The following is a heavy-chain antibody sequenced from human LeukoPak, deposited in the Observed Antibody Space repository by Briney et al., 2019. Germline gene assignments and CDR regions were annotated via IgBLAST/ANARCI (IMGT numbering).Heavy chain of an antibody. CDR1: GGSISSSSYY. V-gene: IGHV4-39*07. D-gene: IGHD3-3*01. CDR2: IFYTGST. J-gene: IGHJ5*02. CDR3: AREGYDFWSGYYSMYNWFDP. Sequence: SETLSLTCTVSGGSISSSSYYWDWIRQPPGKGLEWIGSIFYTGSTYYNPSLKSRVTISVDTSKNQFSLKLSSVTAADTAVYYCAREGYDFWSGYYSMYNWFDPWGQGTLVTVSS.